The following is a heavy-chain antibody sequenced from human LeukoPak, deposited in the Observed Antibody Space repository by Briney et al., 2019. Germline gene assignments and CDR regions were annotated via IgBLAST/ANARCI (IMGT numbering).Heavy chain of an antibody. J-gene: IGHJ4*02. CDR3: ARHRAYSSSSPFDY. D-gene: IGHD6-6*01. CDR2: IYYGGST. Sequence: SETLSLTCTVSGGSISSYDWSWIRQPPGKGLEWVGYIYYGGSTNYNPSLKSRVTMFVDMSKNQFSLRLSSVTAADTAVYYCARHRAYSSSSPFDYWGQGTLVTVSS. V-gene: IGHV4-59*08. CDR1: GGSISSYD.